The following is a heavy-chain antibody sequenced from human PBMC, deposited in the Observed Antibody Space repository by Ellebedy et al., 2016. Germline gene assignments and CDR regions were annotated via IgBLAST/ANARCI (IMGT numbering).Heavy chain of an antibody. CDR2: ISSSSSYI. CDR1: GFTFSSYS. D-gene: IGHD3-22*01. Sequence: GGSLRLSCAASGFTFSSYSMNWVRQAPGKGLEWVSSISSSSSYIYYADSVNGRFTISRDNAKNSLYLQMNSLRAEDTAVYYCARGTDYYYDSSGYLFDYWGQGTLVTVSS. CDR3: ARGTDYYYDSSGYLFDY. J-gene: IGHJ4*02. V-gene: IGHV3-21*01.